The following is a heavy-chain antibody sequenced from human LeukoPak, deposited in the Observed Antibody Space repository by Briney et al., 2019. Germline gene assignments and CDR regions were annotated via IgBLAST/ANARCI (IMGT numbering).Heavy chain of an antibody. Sequence: SETLSLTCTVSGGSISISSNYWGWIRQPPGKGLEWIGNICYSGSTYYNPSLKTRVTIFVDTSKNQFSLKLSSVTAADTAVYYCARRRFSTNWFDPWGQGTLVTVSS. CDR3: ARRRFSTNWFDP. D-gene: IGHD3-16*01. CDR1: GGSISISSNY. V-gene: IGHV4-39*01. CDR2: ICYSGST. J-gene: IGHJ5*02.